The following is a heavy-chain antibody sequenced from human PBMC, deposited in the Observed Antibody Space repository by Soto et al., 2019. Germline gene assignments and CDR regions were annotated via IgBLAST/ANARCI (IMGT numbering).Heavy chain of an antibody. Sequence: GGSLRLSCAASGFTFSSYSMDWVRQAPGKGLEWVSSISSSSSYIYYADSVKGRFTISRDNAKNSLYLQMSSLRAEDTAVYYCARAPLYYYGSGSGYYYYYGMDVWGQGTTVTVSS. CDR1: GFTFSSYS. CDR3: ARAPLYYYGSGSGYYYYYGMDV. CDR2: ISSSSSYI. V-gene: IGHV3-21*01. J-gene: IGHJ6*02. D-gene: IGHD3-10*01.